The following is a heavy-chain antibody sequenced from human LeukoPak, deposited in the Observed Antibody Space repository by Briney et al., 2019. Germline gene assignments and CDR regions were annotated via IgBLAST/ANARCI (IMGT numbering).Heavy chain of an antibody. CDR1: GYNFTSYW. V-gene: IGHV5-51*01. CDR3: ARPSSWSKPFDY. J-gene: IGHJ4*02. Sequence: GESLKISCKASGYNFTSYWFAWVRQMPGEGLEWMGIIFPGDSDTRYRPSFQGQVTISADKSISTAYLQWSSLEASDTAMYYCARPSSWSKPFDYWGQGTLVSVSS. CDR2: IFPGDSDT. D-gene: IGHD6-13*01.